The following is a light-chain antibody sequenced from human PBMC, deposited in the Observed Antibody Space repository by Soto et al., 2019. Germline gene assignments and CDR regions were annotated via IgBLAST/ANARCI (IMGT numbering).Light chain of an antibody. V-gene: IGKV3-11*01. CDR2: DAT. J-gene: IGKJ3*01. CDR1: QSVSRY. Sequence: EIVLTQSPASLSLSPGERATLSCRASQSVSRYLAWYQQKPGQAPRLLIYDATNRATGIPARFSGSGSGTDFTLTIRSLEPEDFAVYYCQQRSSWPFTFGPGTKVDIK. CDR3: QQRSSWPFT.